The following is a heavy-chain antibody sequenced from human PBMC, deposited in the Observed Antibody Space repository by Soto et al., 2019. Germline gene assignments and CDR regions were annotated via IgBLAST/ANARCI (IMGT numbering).Heavy chain of an antibody. Sequence: EVQLLESGGGLVQPGGSLRLSCAASGFTFSSYPMSWVRQAPGKGLEWVSVISGSGDSTYYADSVKGRFTISRDNSKNTLYLQMNSLRAEDTAVYYCARRTSGWYLDYWGQGTLVTVSS. CDR1: GFTFSSYP. V-gene: IGHV3-23*01. D-gene: IGHD6-19*01. J-gene: IGHJ4*02. CDR2: ISGSGDST. CDR3: ARRTSGWYLDY.